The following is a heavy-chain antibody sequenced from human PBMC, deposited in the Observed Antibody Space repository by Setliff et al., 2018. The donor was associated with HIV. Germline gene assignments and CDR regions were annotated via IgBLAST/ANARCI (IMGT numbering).Heavy chain of an antibody. CDR2: IYPGDSET. CDR3: ARGRQWLVHDAFDI. J-gene: IGHJ3*02. Sequence: GESLKISCQGSGNVFSTSWVAWVRQMPGKGLEWMGIIYPGDSETRYSPSVQGQVIISVDKSTTTAYLQLNSLRASDTAMYYCARGRQWLVHDAFDIWGQGTMVTVSS. CDR1: GNVFSTSW. D-gene: IGHD6-19*01. V-gene: IGHV5-51*01.